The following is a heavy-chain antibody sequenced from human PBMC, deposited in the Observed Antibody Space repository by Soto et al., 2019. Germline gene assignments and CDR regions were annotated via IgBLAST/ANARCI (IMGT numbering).Heavy chain of an antibody. V-gene: IGHV1-69*06. J-gene: IGHJ4*02. CDR3: ARALSGPYDRGGYFFGYFDY. CDR1: GGTFSSYA. Sequence: SVKVSCKASGGTFSSYAISWVRQAPGQGLEWMGGIIPIFGTANYAQKFQGRVTITADKSTSTAYMELSSLRSEDTAVYYCARALSGPYDRGGYFFGYFDYWGQGTLVTVSS. CDR2: IIPIFGTA. D-gene: IGHD3-22*01.